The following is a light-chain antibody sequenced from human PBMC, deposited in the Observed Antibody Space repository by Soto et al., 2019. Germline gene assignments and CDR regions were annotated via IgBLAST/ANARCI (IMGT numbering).Light chain of an antibody. CDR1: QSVSSSS. J-gene: IGKJ2*01. V-gene: IGKV3D-20*01. CDR3: QQYGSSPQT. Sequence: EIVLTQSPATLSLSPGERATLSCGASQSVSSSSLAWYQQQPGLAPRLLIYDASYRATGIPDRFSGSGSGTDFTLTISRLEPEDFAVYSCQQYGSSPQTFGQGTKLEIK. CDR2: DAS.